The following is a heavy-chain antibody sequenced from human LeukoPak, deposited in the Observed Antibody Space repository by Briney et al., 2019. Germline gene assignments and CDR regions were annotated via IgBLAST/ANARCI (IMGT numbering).Heavy chain of an antibody. Sequence: SETLSLTCTVSGGSISSYYWSWIRQPPGKGLEWIGSIYYTGSTYYNPSLKSRVTISVDTSNNQFSLKLSSVTAADTAVYYCARDLAARPYETTWGQGTMVTVSS. V-gene: IGHV4-59*12. CDR1: GGSISSYY. CDR2: IYYTGST. CDR3: ARDLAARPYETT. J-gene: IGHJ3*01. D-gene: IGHD6-6*01.